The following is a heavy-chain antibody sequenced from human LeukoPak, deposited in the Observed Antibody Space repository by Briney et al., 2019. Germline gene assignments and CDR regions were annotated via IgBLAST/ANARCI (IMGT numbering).Heavy chain of an antibody. Sequence: GGSLRLSCVASGFTFANYGMRWVRQAPGKGLQWVAVISHDGTKKYYADSVKGRFTISRDNSKNTLYLQVNSLRAEDTAVYYCAKGRDIAVADTFDYWGQGTLVTVSS. CDR2: ISHDGTKK. D-gene: IGHD6-19*01. CDR3: AKGRDIAVADTFDY. V-gene: IGHV3-30*18. CDR1: GFTFANYG. J-gene: IGHJ4*02.